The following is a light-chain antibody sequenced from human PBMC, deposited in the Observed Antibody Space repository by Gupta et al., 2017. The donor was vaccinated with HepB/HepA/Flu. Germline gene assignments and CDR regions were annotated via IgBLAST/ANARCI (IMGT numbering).Light chain of an antibody. V-gene: IGKV3-11*01. Sequence: EIVLPQSPATLSLSLGERATLSCRANQSVTSYLTWYQQKPGQAPRLLIYDASNRATGIPARFSGSGSGTDFTLTISSLEPEDFALYYCQQRSDWPWTFGRGTKVEIK. CDR2: DAS. CDR3: QQRSDWPWT. J-gene: IGKJ1*01. CDR1: QSVTSY.